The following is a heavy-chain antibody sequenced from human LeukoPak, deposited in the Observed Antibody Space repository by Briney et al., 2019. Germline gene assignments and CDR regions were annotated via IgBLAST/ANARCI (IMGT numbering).Heavy chain of an antibody. D-gene: IGHD3-3*01. CDR2: IRYDGSNK. CDR3: AKLGGNDFWSGYYDYFDY. Sequence: GGSLRLSCAASGFTFSSYGMHWVRQAPGKGLERVAFIRYDGSNKYYADSVKGRFTISRDNSKNTLYLQMNSLRAEDTAVYYCAKLGGNDFWSGYYDYFDYWGQGTLVTVSS. J-gene: IGHJ4*02. V-gene: IGHV3-30*02. CDR1: GFTFSSYG.